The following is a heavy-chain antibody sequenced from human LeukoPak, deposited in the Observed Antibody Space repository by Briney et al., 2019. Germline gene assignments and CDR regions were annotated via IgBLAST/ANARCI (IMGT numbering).Heavy chain of an antibody. D-gene: IGHD1-14*01. Sequence: SETLSLTCTVSGGSISSGSYYWSWIRQPAGKGLEWIGRIYTSGSTNYNPSLKSRVTISVDTSKNQFSLKLSSVTAADTAVYYCARDSGQHWYFDLWGRGTLVTVSS. J-gene: IGHJ2*01. CDR1: GGSISSGSYY. V-gene: IGHV4-61*02. CDR3: ARDSGQHWYFDL. CDR2: IYTSGST.